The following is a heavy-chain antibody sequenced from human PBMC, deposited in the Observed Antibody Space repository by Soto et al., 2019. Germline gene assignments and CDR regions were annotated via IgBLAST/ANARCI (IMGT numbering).Heavy chain of an antibody. CDR3: ARRIAAAGTDYYYYYVMDF. J-gene: IGHJ6*02. V-gene: IGHV1-46*01. CDR2: INPSGGST. D-gene: IGHD6-13*01. CDR1: GYGLTVDH. Sequence: KGSGYGLTVDHGGCRRLTPKQGLEWMGIINPSGGSTSYAQKFQGRVTMTRDTSTSTVYMELSSLRSEDTAVYYCARRIAAAGTDYYYYYVMDFWGQGTTVTVSS.